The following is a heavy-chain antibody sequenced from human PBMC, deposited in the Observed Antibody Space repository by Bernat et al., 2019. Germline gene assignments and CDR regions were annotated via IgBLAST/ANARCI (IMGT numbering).Heavy chain of an antibody. Sequence: EVQLVESGGGLVQPGGSLRLSCAASGFTFSSYSMTWVRQAPGKGLEWLSFISGSSSPIFYADSVKGRFTISRDNAKNSLYLQMNSLRAEDTAVYYCARDPSLTADHPGDWGQGTLVTVSS. V-gene: IGHV3-48*01. CDR1: GFTFSSYS. CDR3: ARDPSLTADHPGD. CDR2: ISGSSSPI. D-gene: IGHD3-9*01. J-gene: IGHJ4*02.